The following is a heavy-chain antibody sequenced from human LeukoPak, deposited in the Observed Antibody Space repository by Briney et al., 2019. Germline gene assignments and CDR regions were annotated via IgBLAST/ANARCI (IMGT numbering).Heavy chain of an antibody. Sequence: SETLSLTCTVSGGSISSGDYYWSWIRQSPGKGLEWIGYIYYSGSTSYNPSLESRVTISVDTSKNQFSLTLSSVTAADTAVYYCAREATLGQVYGDNLHYYYYYGMDVWGQGTTVTVSS. J-gene: IGHJ6*02. CDR1: GGSISSGDYY. CDR3: AREATLGQVYGDNLHYYYYYGMDV. D-gene: IGHD4-17*01. V-gene: IGHV4-30-4*01. CDR2: IYYSGST.